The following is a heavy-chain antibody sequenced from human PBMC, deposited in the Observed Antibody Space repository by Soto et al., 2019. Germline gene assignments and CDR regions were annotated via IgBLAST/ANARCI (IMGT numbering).Heavy chain of an antibody. CDR3: ATHGDYAAFDI. Sequence: ASVKVSCKASGYTFTSYGISWVRQAPGKGLEWMGWISAYNGNTNYAQKFQGRVTMTTDTSTDTAYMEMSSLRSEDTAVYYCATHGDYAAFDIWGQGTMVTVSS. CDR1: GYTFTSYG. V-gene: IGHV1-18*01. J-gene: IGHJ3*02. D-gene: IGHD4-17*01. CDR2: ISAYNGNT.